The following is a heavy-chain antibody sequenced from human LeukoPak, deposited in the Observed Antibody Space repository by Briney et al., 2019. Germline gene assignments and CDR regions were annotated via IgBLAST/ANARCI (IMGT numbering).Heavy chain of an antibody. CDR2: ISYDGSNK. V-gene: IGHV3-30*18. CDR1: GFTFSSYG. J-gene: IGHJ4*02. D-gene: IGHD1-14*01. CDR3: AKRGPRGDY. Sequence: GRSLRLSCAASGFTFSSYGMHWVRQAPGKGLEWVAVISYDGSNKYYADSVKGRFTISRDNSKNTLYLQMNSLRAEDTAVYYCAKRGPRGDYWGQGTLVTVSS.